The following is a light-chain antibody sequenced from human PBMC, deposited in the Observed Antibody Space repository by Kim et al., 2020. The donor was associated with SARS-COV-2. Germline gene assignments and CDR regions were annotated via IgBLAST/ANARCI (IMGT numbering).Light chain of an antibody. CDR3: NSWDSSGNHWV. CDR2: GKN. Sequence: SSELTQDPAVSVALGQTVRITCQGDSLRSYYASWYQQKPGQAPVRVIYGKNNRPSGIPDRFSGSSSENTASLTITGAQAEDEADYYCNSWDSSGNHWVFGGWTQLTVL. V-gene: IGLV3-19*02. CDR1: SLRSYY. J-gene: IGLJ3*02.